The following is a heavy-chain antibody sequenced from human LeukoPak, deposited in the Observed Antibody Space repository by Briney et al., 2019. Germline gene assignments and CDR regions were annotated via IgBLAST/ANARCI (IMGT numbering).Heavy chain of an antibody. CDR2: TSYDGSNK. D-gene: IGHD3/OR15-3a*01. J-gene: IGHJ6*03. Sequence: GRSVRLSCAASGFTFSNYGMHWVRQAPGKGLEWVAVTSYDGSNKNYADSVKGRFTISRDNSKNTLYLQMNSLRAEDTAVYYCAKVGTDLNYMDVWGKGTTVTVSS. CDR1: GFTFSNYG. CDR3: AKVGTDLNYMDV. V-gene: IGHV3-30*18.